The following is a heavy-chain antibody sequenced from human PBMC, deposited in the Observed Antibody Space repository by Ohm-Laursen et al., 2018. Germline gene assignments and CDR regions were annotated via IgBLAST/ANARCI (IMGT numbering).Heavy chain of an antibody. CDR2: IFSNDEK. CDR1: GYSISSGYY. V-gene: IGHV2-26*01. D-gene: IGHD2/OR15-2a*01. CDR3: ARIPGLLYYYYGMDV. Sequence: TLSLTCAVSGYSISSGYYWSWIRQPPGKALEWLAHIFSNDEKSYSTSLKSRLTISKDTSKSQVVLTMTNMDPVDTATYYCARIPGLLYYYYGMDVWGQGTTVTVSS. J-gene: IGHJ6*02.